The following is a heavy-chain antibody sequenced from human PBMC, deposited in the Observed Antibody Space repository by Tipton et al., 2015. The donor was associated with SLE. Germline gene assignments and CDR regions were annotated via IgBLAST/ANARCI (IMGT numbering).Heavy chain of an antibody. CDR3: AREVDLEWIHDL. J-gene: IGHJ5*02. V-gene: IGHV4-4*07. Sequence: TLSLTCTVSGGSISNYCWTWIRQPAGEGLEWIGRFYTRGSTNYNPALKSRVTISVDTSKNQFSLKLSSVTAADTAVYYCAREVDLEWIHDLWGQGTLVTVSS. D-gene: IGHD3-3*01. CDR2: FYTRGST. CDR1: GGSISNYC.